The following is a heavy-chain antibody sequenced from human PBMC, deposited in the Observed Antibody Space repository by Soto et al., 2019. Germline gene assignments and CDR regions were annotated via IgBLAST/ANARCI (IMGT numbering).Heavy chain of an antibody. J-gene: IGHJ6*02. CDR2: ISYDGSTK. V-gene: IGHV3-30-3*01. Sequence: GGSLRLSCAASGFTFRSYALHWVRQAPGKGLEWVSVISYDGSTKYYPDSVKGRFTISRDNSKNTLYLQMNSLRPEDTALYYCTKARLWGGDGYNSYYYNAMDVWGQGTTVTVSS. D-gene: IGHD3-16*01. CDR1: GFTFRSYA. CDR3: TKARLWGGDGYNSYYYNAMDV.